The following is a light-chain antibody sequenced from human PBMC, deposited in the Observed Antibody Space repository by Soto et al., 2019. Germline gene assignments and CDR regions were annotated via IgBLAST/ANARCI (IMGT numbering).Light chain of an antibody. J-gene: IGKJ2*01. CDR3: QQCYRTPYT. Sequence: DIQMTQSPSSLSASVGDRVTISCRASQNINIYLSWYQQKPGKVPKLLIYDESTLQSGVPSRFTGSGSRTDFTLTINNLQPEDFATYYCQQCYRTPYTFGQGTKL. CDR1: QNINIY. CDR2: DES. V-gene: IGKV1-39*01.